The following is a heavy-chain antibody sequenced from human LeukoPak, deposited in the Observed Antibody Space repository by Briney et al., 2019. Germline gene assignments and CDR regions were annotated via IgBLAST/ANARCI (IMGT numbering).Heavy chain of an antibody. CDR2: IIPIFGTA. J-gene: IGHJ4*02. V-gene: IGHV1-69*05. CDR1: GGTFSSYA. CDR3: ARTREEGWDTRHFDY. Sequence: SVKVSCKASGGTFSSYAISWVRQAPGQGLEWMGGIIPIFGTANYAQKFQGRVTITTDESTSTAYMELSSLRSEDTAVYYCARTREEGWDTRHFDYWGQGTLVTVSS. D-gene: IGHD6-19*01.